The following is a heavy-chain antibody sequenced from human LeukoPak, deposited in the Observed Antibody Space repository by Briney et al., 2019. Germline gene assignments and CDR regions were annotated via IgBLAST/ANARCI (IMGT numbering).Heavy chain of an antibody. CDR3: ARGVAPTIFGVVIIGYMDV. V-gene: IGHV4-38-2*02. CDR2: INHSGST. CDR1: GYSISSGYY. D-gene: IGHD3-3*01. Sequence: SETLSLTCTVSGYSISSGYYWGWIRPPPGKGLEWIGSINHSGSTYYNPSLKSRVIISVDTSKNQFSLKLRSVTAADTAVYYCARGVAPTIFGVVIIGYMDVWGKGTTVTVSS. J-gene: IGHJ6*03.